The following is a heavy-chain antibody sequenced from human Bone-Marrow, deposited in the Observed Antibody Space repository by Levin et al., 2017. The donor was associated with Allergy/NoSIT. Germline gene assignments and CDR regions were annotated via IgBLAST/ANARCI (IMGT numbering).Heavy chain of an antibody. D-gene: IGHD6-19*01. Sequence: GGSLRLSCAASGFSFNDHSMNWVRQAPGKGLEWVGRTRNKANIYTTEYAASVKGRFIISRDDSRSSLFLQMNSLQTEDTAVYYCAREGDSSAYYIDFDYWGQGTLVTVSS. V-gene: IGHV3-72*01. CDR3: AREGDSSAYYIDFDY. CDR2: TRNKANIYTT. J-gene: IGHJ4*02. CDR1: GFSFNDHS.